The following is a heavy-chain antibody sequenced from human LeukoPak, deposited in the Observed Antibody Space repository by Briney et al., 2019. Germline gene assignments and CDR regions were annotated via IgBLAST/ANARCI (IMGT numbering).Heavy chain of an antibody. CDR3: ASLLEA. CDR1: GFTFSNAW. V-gene: IGHV4-4*02. CDR2: IYHSGST. J-gene: IGHJ5*02. Sequence: GSLRLSCAASGFTFSNAWMSWVRQPPGKGLEWIGEIYHSGSTNYNPSLKSRVTISVDKSKNQFSLKLSSVTAADTAVYYCASLLEAWGQGTLVTVSS.